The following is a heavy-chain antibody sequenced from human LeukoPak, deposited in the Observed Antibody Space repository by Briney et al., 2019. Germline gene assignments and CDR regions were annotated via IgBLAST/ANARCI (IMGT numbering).Heavy chain of an antibody. V-gene: IGHV1-46*01. Sequence: GASVKVSCKASGYTFTSYYMHWVRQAPGQGLEWMGIINPSGGSTSYAQKFQGRVTMTRDMSTSTVYMELSSLRSEDTAVYYCARATRSGWYQGQDNWFDPWGQGTLVTVSS. CDR2: INPSGGST. D-gene: IGHD6-19*01. J-gene: IGHJ5*02. CDR1: GYTFTSYY. CDR3: ARATRSGWYQGQDNWFDP.